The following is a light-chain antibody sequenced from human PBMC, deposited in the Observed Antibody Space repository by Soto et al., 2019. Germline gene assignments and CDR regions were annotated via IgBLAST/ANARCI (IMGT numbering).Light chain of an antibody. Sequence: QSVLTQPPSVSGAPGQRVTISCTGSSSYIGAGYDVHWYQQLPGTAPKLLIYANTNRPSGVPDRFSGSKSGTSASLAITGLQAEVEADYYCQSYDDSLGGHVIFGGGTKVTVL. CDR1: SSYIGAGYD. CDR3: QSYDDSLGGHVI. V-gene: IGLV1-40*01. J-gene: IGLJ2*01. CDR2: ANT.